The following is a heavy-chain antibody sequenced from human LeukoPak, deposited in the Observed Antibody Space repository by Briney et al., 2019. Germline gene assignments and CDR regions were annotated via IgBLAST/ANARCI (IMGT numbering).Heavy chain of an antibody. J-gene: IGHJ6*02. CDR1: GGSVSSGSYY. V-gene: IGHV4-61*01. CDR3: ARDRNTALYYYYGMDV. Sequence: SETLSLTCTVSGGSVSSGSYYWSWIRQPPGKGLEWIGYIYYSGSTNYNPSLKSRVTISVDTSKNQFSLKLSSVTAADTAVYYCARDRNTALYYYYGMDVWGQGTTVTVSS. D-gene: IGHD4-17*01. CDR2: IYYSGST.